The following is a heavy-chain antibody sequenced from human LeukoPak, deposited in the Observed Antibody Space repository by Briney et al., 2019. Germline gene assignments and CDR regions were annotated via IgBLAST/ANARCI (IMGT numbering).Heavy chain of an antibody. CDR1: GFTFSDYY. CDR2: ISSSGSTI. J-gene: IGHJ4*02. V-gene: IGHV3-11*04. CDR3: ARDPTAAGADY. Sequence: GGSLRLSCAASGFTFSDYYMSWIRQAPGKGLEWVSYISSSGSTIYYADSVKGRFTISRDNAKNSLYLQMNSLSAEDTALYYCARDPTAAGADYWGQGTLVTVSS. D-gene: IGHD6-13*01.